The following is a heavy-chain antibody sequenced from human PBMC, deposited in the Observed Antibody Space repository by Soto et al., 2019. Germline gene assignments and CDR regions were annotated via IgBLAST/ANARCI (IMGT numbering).Heavy chain of an antibody. V-gene: IGHV4-4*07. CDR1: GASISSYF. CDR3: AREAGPDRWFDP. Sequence: SETLSLTCTVSGASISSYFWTWIRQPAGKGLDWIGRISTSGTTNYNPSLKSRVTMSVDTSKNHFSLNLTSVTAADTAVYYCAREAGPDRWFDPWGQGTLVTVSS. J-gene: IGHJ5*02. D-gene: IGHD6-19*01. CDR2: ISTSGTT.